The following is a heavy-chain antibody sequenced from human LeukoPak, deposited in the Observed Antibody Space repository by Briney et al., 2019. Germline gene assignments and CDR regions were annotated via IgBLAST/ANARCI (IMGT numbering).Heavy chain of an antibody. D-gene: IGHD2-21*01. CDR2: ISSSNTI. CDR1: GFTFSRYN. V-gene: IGHV3-48*04. J-gene: IGHJ4*02. CDR3: ARDKGYMNCGLC. Sequence: PGGSLRLSCAASGFTFSRYNMKWVRQAPGKGLEWVSYISSSNTINYADSVKGRFTNSRDNAKNSLYLQMNSLRADDTAVYYCARDKGYMNCGLCGGQGTLVTVSS.